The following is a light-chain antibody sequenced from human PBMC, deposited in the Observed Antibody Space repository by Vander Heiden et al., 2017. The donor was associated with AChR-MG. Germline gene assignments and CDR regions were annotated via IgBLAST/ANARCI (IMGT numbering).Light chain of an antibody. Sequence: MLTQSPATLSAFPGETVTLSCRATQSVTSNLAWFQQKPGQAPRLLISSASTRATGVSARFRGSGSGTEFTLTITSLQSEDFAVYYCQQYDTWPPGSFGQGTKLEIK. CDR3: QQYDTWPPGS. CDR2: SAS. J-gene: IGKJ2*03. CDR1: QSVTSN. V-gene: IGKV3-15*01.